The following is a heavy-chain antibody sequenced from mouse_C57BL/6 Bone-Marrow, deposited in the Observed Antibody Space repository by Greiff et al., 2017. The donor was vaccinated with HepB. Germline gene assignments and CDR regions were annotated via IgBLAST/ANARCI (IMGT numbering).Heavy chain of an antibody. Sequence: EVHLVESGGGLVKPGGSLKLSCAASGFTFSSYAMSWVRQTPEKRLEWVATISDGGSYTYYPDNVKGRFTISRDNAKNNLYLQMSHLKSEDTAMYYCARTRDDYYAMDYWGQGTSVTVSS. V-gene: IGHV5-4*01. CDR2: ISDGGSYT. D-gene: IGHD3-3*01. CDR1: GFTFSSYA. J-gene: IGHJ4*01. CDR3: ARTRDDYYAMDY.